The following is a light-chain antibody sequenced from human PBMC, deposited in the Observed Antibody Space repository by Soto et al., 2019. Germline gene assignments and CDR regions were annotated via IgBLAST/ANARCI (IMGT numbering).Light chain of an antibody. V-gene: IGKV1-5*03. J-gene: IGKJ1*01. CDR3: QQYNGFPRT. CDR2: KAS. Sequence: DIQMTQSPSTLSASVGDRVTMTCRASPSINSWLAWYQQKPGRAPNLLIYKASNLESGVTSRFSGSGSGTEFTLTISSLQPDDCATYYCQQYNGFPRTFGRGTKVEIK. CDR1: PSINSW.